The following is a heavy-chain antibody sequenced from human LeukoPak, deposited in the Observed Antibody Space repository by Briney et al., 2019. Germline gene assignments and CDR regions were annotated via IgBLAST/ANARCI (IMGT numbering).Heavy chain of an antibody. CDR2: IESDGTST. V-gene: IGHV3-74*01. Sequence: PGGSLRLSCAASGFTFTTSWMHWFRQAPGKGLVWVSRIESDGTSTTYADSVKGRFTISRVNAKNTLYLQMSSLRAEDTAVYYCARDQYSSTWYRGAFDVWGQGTMVSVSS. CDR3: ARDQYSSTWYRGAFDV. D-gene: IGHD6-13*01. J-gene: IGHJ3*01. CDR1: GFTFTTSW.